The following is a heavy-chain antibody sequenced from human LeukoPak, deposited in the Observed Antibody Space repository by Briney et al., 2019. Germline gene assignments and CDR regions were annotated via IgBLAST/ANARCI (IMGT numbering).Heavy chain of an antibody. CDR2: ISGSGGST. J-gene: IGHJ6*03. V-gene: IGHV3-23*01. CDR3: ARDIREGMGVYYHYMDV. D-gene: IGHD3-16*01. Sequence: GGSLRLSCAASGFTFSSYAMSWVRQAPGKGLEWVSAISGSGGSTYYADSVKGRFTISRDNSKNTLYLQMNSLRAEDTAVYYCARDIREGMGVYYHYMDVWGKGTTVTVSS. CDR1: GFTFSSYA.